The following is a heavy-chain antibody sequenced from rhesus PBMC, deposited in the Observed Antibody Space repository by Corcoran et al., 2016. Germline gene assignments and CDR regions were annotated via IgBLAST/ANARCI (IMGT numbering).Heavy chain of an antibody. CDR3: ARTSIAAAGKDDD. J-gene: IGHJ4*01. V-gene: IGHV4S10*01. Sequence: QVQLQESGPGVVKHSETLSLTCAVSGGSISDSYRWSWIRQPPGKGLEWIVYIYGSSTSTNYNPSRTSRVNISKDTCKNQFALKLSSVTAADTAGYYCARTSIAAAGKDDDWGQGVLVTVSS. CDR1: GGSISDSYR. CDR2: IYGSSTST. D-gene: IGHD6-25*01.